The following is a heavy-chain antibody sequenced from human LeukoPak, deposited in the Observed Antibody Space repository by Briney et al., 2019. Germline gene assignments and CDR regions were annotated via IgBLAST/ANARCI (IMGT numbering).Heavy chain of an antibody. D-gene: IGHD3-9*01. CDR1: GGSINGYS. V-gene: IGHV4-59*12. CDR2: VYHSGTT. J-gene: IGHJ3*02. Sequence: SETLSLTCTVSGGSINGYSWTWIRQPPGKGLELIGCVYHSGTTDSNPSLRSRLTMSADTSNNQFSLKLSSVTAADTAVYYCARGRGRYFDWLLGGAFDIWGQGTMVTVSS. CDR3: ARGRGRYFDWLLGGAFDI.